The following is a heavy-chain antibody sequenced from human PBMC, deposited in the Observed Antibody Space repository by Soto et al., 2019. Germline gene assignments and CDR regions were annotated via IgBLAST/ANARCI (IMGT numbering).Heavy chain of an antibody. CDR2: IGTAGDT. D-gene: IGHD6-13*01. Sequence: GGSLRLSCAASGFTFSSYDMHWVRQATGKGLEWVSAIGTAGDTYYPGSVRGRSTISRENAKDPLYLQMNSLRAEDTAVYYCASYSSSWYYFDYWGQGTLVTVSS. V-gene: IGHV3-13*01. CDR1: GFTFSSYD. J-gene: IGHJ4*02. CDR3: ASYSSSWYYFDY.